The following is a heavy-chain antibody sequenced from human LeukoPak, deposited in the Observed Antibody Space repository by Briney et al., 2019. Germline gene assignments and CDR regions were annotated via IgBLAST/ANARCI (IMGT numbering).Heavy chain of an antibody. CDR2: IYSGGST. Sequence: PGESLRLSCAASGFTVSSNYMSWFRQAPGKGLEWVSVIYSGGSTDYADSVKGRFTISRDNSKNTLYLQMNSLRAADTAVYYCARATVVTPWYYYYMDVWGKGTTVTVSS. V-gene: IGHV3-53*01. D-gene: IGHD4-23*01. CDR1: GFTVSSNY. CDR3: ARATVVTPWYYYYMDV. J-gene: IGHJ6*03.